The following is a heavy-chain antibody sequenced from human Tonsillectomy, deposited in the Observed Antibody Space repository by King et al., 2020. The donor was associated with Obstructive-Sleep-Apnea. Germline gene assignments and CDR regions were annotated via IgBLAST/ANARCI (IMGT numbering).Heavy chain of an antibody. V-gene: IGHV3-30*18. Sequence: VQLVESGGGVVQPGRSLRLSCAASRFTFSRYGIHWVRKAPGKGLEWVAAISYDGTNKYYADSVKGRFTMSRDNSRNTVYMEMNSLRPEDTALYYCAKDGGYDSDAFDIWGQGTMVTVSS. CDR1: RFTFSRYG. D-gene: IGHD5-12*01. J-gene: IGHJ3*02. CDR2: ISYDGTNK. CDR3: AKDGGYDSDAFDI.